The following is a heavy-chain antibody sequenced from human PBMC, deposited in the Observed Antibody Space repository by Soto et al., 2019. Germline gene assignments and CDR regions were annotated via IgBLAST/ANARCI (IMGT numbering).Heavy chain of an antibody. V-gene: IGHV4-59*08. CDR2: IYYSGST. D-gene: IGHD6-13*01. Sequence: SDTLSLTCTVSGGSISSHYWSWIRQPPGKGLEWIGYIYYSGSTNYNPSLKSRVAISVDTSKNQFSLKLSSVTAADTAVYYCASTISSTWSRGFDYWGQGTLVTVS. CDR3: ASTISSTWSRGFDY. J-gene: IGHJ4*02. CDR1: GGSISSHY.